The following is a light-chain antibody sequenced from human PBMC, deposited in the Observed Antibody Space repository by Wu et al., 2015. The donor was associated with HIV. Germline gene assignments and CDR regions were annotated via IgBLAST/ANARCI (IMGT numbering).Light chain of an antibody. CDR2: GAT. V-gene: IGKV3-20*01. Sequence: EMVMTQSPATLSVSPGERAIFSCRASQSVSSRSVAWYQQKPGQAPRLLISGATSRATGIPDRFSGRGAGTDFSLIISTLEPEDFAVYYCQQYGSSPITFGQGTRLEIK. CDR1: QSVSSRS. J-gene: IGKJ5*01. CDR3: QQYGSSPIT.